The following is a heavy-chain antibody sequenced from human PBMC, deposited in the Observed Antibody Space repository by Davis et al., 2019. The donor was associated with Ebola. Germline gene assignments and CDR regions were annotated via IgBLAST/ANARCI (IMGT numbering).Heavy chain of an antibody. CDR2: IHYSGRT. CDR3: ARHDCSSTSCYSNWFDP. J-gene: IGHJ5*02. Sequence: MPSETLSLTCAVYGGSFSGYYWSWIRQHPGKGLEWIGYIHYSGRTYYNPSLKSRVAISVDTSKNQFSLKLSSVTAADTAVYYCARHDCSSTSCYSNWFDPWGQGTLVTVSS. V-gene: IGHV4-31*11. D-gene: IGHD2-2*02. CDR1: GGSFSGYY.